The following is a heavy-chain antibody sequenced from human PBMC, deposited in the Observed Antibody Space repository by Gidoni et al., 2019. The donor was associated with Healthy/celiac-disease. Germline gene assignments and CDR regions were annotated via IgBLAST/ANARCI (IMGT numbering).Heavy chain of an antibody. V-gene: IGHV3-49*04. D-gene: IGHD3-22*01. Sequence: EVQLVESGGGLVQPGRSLRLSCTASGFTFGDYAMSWVRQAPGKGLEWVGFIRSKAYGGTTEYAASVKGRFTISRDDSKSIAYLQMNSLKTEDTAVYYCTRVDGYYDSNWGQGTLVTVSS. CDR1: GFTFGDYA. J-gene: IGHJ4*02. CDR2: IRSKAYGGTT. CDR3: TRVDGYYDSN.